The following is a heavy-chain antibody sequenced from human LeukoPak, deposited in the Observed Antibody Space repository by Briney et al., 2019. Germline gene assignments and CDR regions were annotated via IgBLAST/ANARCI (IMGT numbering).Heavy chain of an antibody. CDR2: ISGSGGST. Sequence: GGSLRLSCAASGFTFSSYAMSWVRQAPGKGLEWVSVISGSGGSTYSADYLKARFTISRDNSKNTLYLQMNSLRAEDTAVYYCARDGHYYDSSGYSRGAFDIWGQGTMVTVSS. D-gene: IGHD3-22*01. CDR3: ARDGHYYDSSGYSRGAFDI. V-gene: IGHV3-23*01. CDR1: GFTFSSYA. J-gene: IGHJ3*02.